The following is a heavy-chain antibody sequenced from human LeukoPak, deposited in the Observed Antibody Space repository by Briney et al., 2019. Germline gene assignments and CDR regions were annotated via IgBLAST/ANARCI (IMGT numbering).Heavy chain of an antibody. CDR1: GGTFSGYA. D-gene: IGHD6-6*01. CDR2: IIPIFGTA. J-gene: IGHJ5*02. CDR3: ARHSSSSMIIAFDP. V-gene: IGHV1-69*05. Sequence: GSSVKVSCKASGGTFSGYAISWVRQAPGQGLEWMGGIIPIFGTANYAQKFQGRVTITTDESTSTAYMELSSLRSEDTAVYYCARHSSSSMIIAFDPWGQGTLVTVSS.